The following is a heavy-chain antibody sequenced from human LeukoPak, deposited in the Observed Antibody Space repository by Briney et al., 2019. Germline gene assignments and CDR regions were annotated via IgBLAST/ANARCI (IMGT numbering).Heavy chain of an antibody. J-gene: IGHJ4*02. CDR3: SKGETDTGTLTHVY. CDR2: ISGSGTTT. V-gene: IGHV3-23*01. D-gene: IGHD1-7*01. Sequence: RPGGSLRLSCAASGFTFRNYAMSWVRQAPGKGLEWVSAISGSGTTTHYADSVKGRFTVSRDNSKNTVFLQMHSLGAEDTAVYYCSKGETDTGTLTHVYWGPGTLVTVSS. CDR1: GFTFRNYA.